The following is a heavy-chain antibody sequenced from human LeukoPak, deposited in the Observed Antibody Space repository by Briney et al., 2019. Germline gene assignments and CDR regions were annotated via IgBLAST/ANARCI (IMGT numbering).Heavy chain of an antibody. D-gene: IGHD3-10*01. CDR2: IDWDDDK. V-gene: IGHV2-70*11. CDR3: ARIRYYGSGSYNLDY. J-gene: IGHJ4*02. CDR1: GFSLSTSGMC. Sequence: SGPALVKPTQTLTLTCTFSGFSLSTSGMCVSWIRQPPGNALEWLARIDWDDDKYYSTSLKTRLTISKDTSKNQVVLTMTNMDPVDTATYYCARIRYYGSGSYNLDYWGQGTLVTVSS.